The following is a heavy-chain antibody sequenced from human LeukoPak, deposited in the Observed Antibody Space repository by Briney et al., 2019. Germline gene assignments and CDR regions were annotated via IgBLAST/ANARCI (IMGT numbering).Heavy chain of an antibody. D-gene: IGHD3-10*01. V-gene: IGHV1-18*01. J-gene: IGHJ4*02. Sequence: ASVKVSCKASGYTFTSYGISWVRPAPGQGLEWMGWISAYNGNTNYAQKLQGRVTMTTDTSTSTAYMEVRSLRSDDTAVYYCARDTSVRRVREVDYWGQGTLVTVSS. CDR2: ISAYNGNT. CDR3: ARDTSVRRVREVDY. CDR1: GYTFTSYG.